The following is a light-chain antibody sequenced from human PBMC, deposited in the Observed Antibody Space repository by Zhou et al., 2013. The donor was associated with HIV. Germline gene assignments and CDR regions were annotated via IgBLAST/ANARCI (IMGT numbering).Light chain of an antibody. CDR1: QSLLDSDDGNTY. CDR3: MQDAQV. V-gene: IGKV2-40*01. Sequence: DVVMTQTPLSLPVTPGEPASISCRSSQSLLDSDDGNTYLDWYLQKPGQSPQLLIYEVSNRFSGVPDRFSGSGSGTDFTLKISRVEAEDFGVYYCMQDAQVFGGGTKVEIK. J-gene: IGKJ4*01. CDR2: EVS.